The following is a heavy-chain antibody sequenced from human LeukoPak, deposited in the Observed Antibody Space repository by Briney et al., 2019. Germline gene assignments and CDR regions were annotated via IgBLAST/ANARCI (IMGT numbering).Heavy chain of an antibody. CDR3: ARMNSLWFGELLVYYYMDV. Sequence: PSETLSLTCTVSGGSISSYYWSSIRQPPGKGLEWIGYIYYSGSTNYNPSLKSRVTISVDTSKNQFSLKLSSVTAADTAVYYCARMNSLWFGELLVYYYMDVWGKGTTVTVSS. CDR2: IYYSGST. CDR1: GGSISSYY. J-gene: IGHJ6*03. V-gene: IGHV4-59*01. D-gene: IGHD3-10*01.